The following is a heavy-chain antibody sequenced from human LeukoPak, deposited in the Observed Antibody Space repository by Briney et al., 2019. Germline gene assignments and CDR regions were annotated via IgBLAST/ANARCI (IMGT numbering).Heavy chain of an antibody. CDR1: GFTFSSYA. Sequence: GGSLRLSCAASGFTFSSYAMSWVRQAPGKGLEWVSAISGSGGSTYYADSVKGRFTISRDNSKNTLYLQMNSLRAEDTAVYYCVRDHNQYYYGSGVSGGWFDPWGQGTLVTVSS. CDR3: VRDHNQYYYGSGVSGGWFDP. CDR2: ISGSGGST. D-gene: IGHD3-10*01. J-gene: IGHJ5*02. V-gene: IGHV3-23*01.